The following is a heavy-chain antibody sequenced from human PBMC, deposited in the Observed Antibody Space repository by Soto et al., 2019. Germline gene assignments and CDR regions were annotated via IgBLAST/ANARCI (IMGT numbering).Heavy chain of an antibody. CDR1: SGSFSGYY. Sequence: SETLSLTCAVYSGSFSGYYWSWIRQPPGKGLEWIGEINHSGSTNYNPSLKSRVTISVDTSKNQFSLKLSSVTAADTAVYYCARPYGSYYFDYWGQGTLVTVSS. CDR2: INHSGST. CDR3: ARPYGSYYFDY. D-gene: IGHD3-10*01. V-gene: IGHV4-34*01. J-gene: IGHJ4*02.